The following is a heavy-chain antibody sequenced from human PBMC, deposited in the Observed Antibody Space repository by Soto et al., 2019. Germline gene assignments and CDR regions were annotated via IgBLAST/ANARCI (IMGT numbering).Heavy chain of an antibody. V-gene: IGHV4-61*01. CDR2: IYYSGST. J-gene: IGHJ4*02. CDR3: ARGAYYYDSSGYYYVQFDY. Sequence: SETLSLTCTVSGGSVSSGSYYWSWIRQPPGKGLEWIGYIYYSGSTNYNPSLKSRVTISVDTSKNQFSLKLSSVTAADTAVYYCARGAYYYDSSGYYYVQFDYWGQGTLVTVSS. CDR1: GGSVSSGSYY. D-gene: IGHD3-22*01.